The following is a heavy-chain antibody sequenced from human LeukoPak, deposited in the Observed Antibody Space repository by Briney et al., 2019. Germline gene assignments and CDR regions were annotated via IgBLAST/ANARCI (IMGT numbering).Heavy chain of an antibody. CDR1: GFTFSAYE. J-gene: IGHJ3*02. CDR2: IGSSGSTV. Sequence: GGSLRLSCAASGFTFSAYEMNWVRQAPGKGLEVVSYIGSSGSTVYYADSVKGRFTISRDNAKNSLYMQMESLRDEDTAIYYCARDTLEYSNSPDALDIWGQGTMVTVSS. CDR3: ARDTLEYSNSPDALDI. V-gene: IGHV3-48*03. D-gene: IGHD4-23*01.